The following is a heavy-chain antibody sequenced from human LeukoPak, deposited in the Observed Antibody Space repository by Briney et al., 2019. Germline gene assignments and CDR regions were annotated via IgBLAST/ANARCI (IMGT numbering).Heavy chain of an antibody. CDR2: IYSSGST. J-gene: IGHJ4*02. V-gene: IGHV4-4*07. CDR1: GGSISTNF. D-gene: IGHD6-13*01. CDR3: VREYIGAAYFDY. Sequence: PSETQSLTCTVSGGSISTNFWSWVRQPAGKRLEWIGRIYSSGSTNDNPSLRSRVTMSVDTSKNQFSLKLSSVTAADTAVYYCVREYIGAAYFDYWGQGTPVTVSS.